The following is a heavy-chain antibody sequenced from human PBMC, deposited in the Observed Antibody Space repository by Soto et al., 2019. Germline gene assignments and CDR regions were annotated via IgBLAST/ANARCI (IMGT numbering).Heavy chain of an antibody. V-gene: IGHV3-30-3*01. CDR1: GFTFSSYA. J-gene: IGHJ4*02. CDR2: ISYDGSNK. CDR3: ARAWGYSYGYLFDY. Sequence: PGGSLRLFCAASGFTFSSYAMHWVRQTPGKGLEWVAVISYDGSNKYYADSVKGRFTISRDNSKNTLYLQMNSLRAEDTAVYYCARAWGYSYGYLFDYWGQGTLVTVS. D-gene: IGHD5-18*01.